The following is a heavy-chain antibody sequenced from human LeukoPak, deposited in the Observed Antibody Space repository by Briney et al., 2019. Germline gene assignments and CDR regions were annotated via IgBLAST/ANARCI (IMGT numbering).Heavy chain of an antibody. CDR2: IYTSGST. D-gene: IGHD3-22*01. J-gene: IGHJ4*02. CDR1: GGSISSYY. Sequence: SETLSLTCTVSGGSISSYYWSWIRQPAGKGLEWIGRIYTSGSTNYNPSLKSRVTMSVDTSKNQFSLKLSSVTAADTAVYYCARVRGDSSGLYYGITIFDYWGQGTLVTVSS. CDR3: ARVRGDSSGLYYGITIFDY. V-gene: IGHV4-4*07.